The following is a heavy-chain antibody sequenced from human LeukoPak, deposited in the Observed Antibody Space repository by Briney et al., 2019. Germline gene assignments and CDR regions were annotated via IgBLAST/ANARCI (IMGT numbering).Heavy chain of an antibody. J-gene: IGHJ4*02. V-gene: IGHV3-21*01. CDR1: GFTFSSYS. CDR2: ISSSSSYI. Sequence: GGSLRLSCAASGFTFSSYSMNWVRQAPGKGLEWVSSISSSSSYIYYADSVKGRFTISRDNAKNSLYLQMNSLRAEDTAVYYCARVSHSSSWYGTYYFDYWGQGTLVTVSS. CDR3: ARVSHSSSWYGTYYFDY. D-gene: IGHD6-13*01.